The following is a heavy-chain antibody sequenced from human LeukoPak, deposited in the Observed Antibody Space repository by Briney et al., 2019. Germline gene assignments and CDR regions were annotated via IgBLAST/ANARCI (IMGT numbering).Heavy chain of an antibody. Sequence: GGSLRLSCAASGFTFSHFWMSWVRQAPGKGLEWVASINHNGNVNYYVDSVKGRFTISRDNAKNSLYLQMSNLRAEDTAVYFCARGGGLDVWGQGATVTVSS. CDR1: GFTFSHFW. V-gene: IGHV3-7*03. J-gene: IGHJ6*02. CDR3: ARGGGLDV. CDR2: INHNGNVN. D-gene: IGHD3-16*01.